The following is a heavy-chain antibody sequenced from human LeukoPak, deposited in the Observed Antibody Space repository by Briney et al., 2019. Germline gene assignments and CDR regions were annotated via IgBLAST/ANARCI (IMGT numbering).Heavy chain of an antibody. V-gene: IGHV4-59*01. CDR2: IYYYGST. CDR3: AREGAGSYGFRYIDV. Sequence: PSETLSLTCTVSGGSMTNYYWTWIRQPPGEGLEWLGYIYYYGSTNYNPSLESRLTLTVDTSKNQFSLKLSSVAAADTAVYYCAREGAGSYGFRYIDVWGKGTTVTVS. CDR1: GGSMTNYY. J-gene: IGHJ6*03. D-gene: IGHD5-18*01.